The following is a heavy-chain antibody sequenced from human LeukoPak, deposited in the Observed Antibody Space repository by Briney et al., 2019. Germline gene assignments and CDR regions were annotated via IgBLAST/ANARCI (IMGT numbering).Heavy chain of an antibody. J-gene: IGHJ3*02. CDR3: ARLRMVRGVIFAFDI. CDR1: GYSISSGYY. CDR2: IYHSGST. Sequence: PSETLSLTCTVSGYSISSGYYWGWIRQPPGKGLEWIGSIYHSGSTYYNPSLKSRVTISIDTSKNQFSLKLSSVTAADTAVYYCARLRMVRGVIFAFDIWGQGTMVTVSS. D-gene: IGHD3-10*01. V-gene: IGHV4-38-2*02.